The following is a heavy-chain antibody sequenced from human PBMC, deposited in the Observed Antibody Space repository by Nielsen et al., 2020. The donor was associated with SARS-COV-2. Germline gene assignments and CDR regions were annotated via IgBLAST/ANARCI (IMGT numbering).Heavy chain of an antibody. V-gene: IGHV4-38-2*02. CDR1: GYSISSGYY. J-gene: IGHJ1*01. D-gene: IGHD6-19*01. CDR3: ARGRGQWLSEYFQD. CDR2: IFHTGSI. Sequence: SETLSLTCSVPGYSISSGYYWGWIRQSPGKGLEWIGTIFHTGSIYLNPSLRGRVTISVDTSWTQFSLRLSSVTAADTGVYYFARGRGQWLSEYFQDWGQGTLVSVSS.